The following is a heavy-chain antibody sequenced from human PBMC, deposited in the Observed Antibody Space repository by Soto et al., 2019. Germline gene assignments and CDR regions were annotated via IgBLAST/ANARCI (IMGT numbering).Heavy chain of an antibody. D-gene: IGHD6-13*01. CDR1: GGSVRSSSYY. Sequence: PSETLSLTCTISGGSVRSSSYYWGWIRQPPGKGLEWIASIYYSGRTHNNPALKSRVTMSIDTYTNQFSLKINSVTAADTAVYCCARHEGGAAADRPLDYWGQGTLVTVSS. V-gene: IGHV4-39*01. J-gene: IGHJ4*02. CDR3: ARHEGGAAADRPLDY. CDR2: IYYSGRT.